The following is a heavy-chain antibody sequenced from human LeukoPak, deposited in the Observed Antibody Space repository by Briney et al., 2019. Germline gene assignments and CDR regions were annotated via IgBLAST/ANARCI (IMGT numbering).Heavy chain of an antibody. V-gene: IGHV1-3*01. CDR3: ARGSTSDWPLDH. CDR1: GYTFSDYA. Sequence: RASVKVSCKASGYTFSDYAIHWVRQAPGQRLEWVGWIDAGNGNTRYSQKFQGRVTITRDTSTSTAYIELGSLRSEDTAMYFCARGSTSDWPLDHWGQETLVTISS. CDR2: IDAGNGNT. J-gene: IGHJ4*02. D-gene: IGHD2-2*01.